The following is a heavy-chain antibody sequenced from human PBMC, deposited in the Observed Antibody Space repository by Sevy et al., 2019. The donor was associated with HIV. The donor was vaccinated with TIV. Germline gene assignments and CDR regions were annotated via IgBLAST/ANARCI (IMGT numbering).Heavy chain of an antibody. V-gene: IGHV3-30-3*01. J-gene: IGHJ4*02. CDR1: GFTFSSYA. D-gene: IGHD3-3*01. CDR2: IFYDGGKK. Sequence: GGSLRLSCATSGFTFSSYAMHWVRQAPGKGLEWVAVIFYDGGKKYYADSVKGRFTISRDNSKNTLYLQMNSLRAEDTAVYYCARYFSSIFLEWLSAFDYWGQGTLVTVSS. CDR3: ARYFSSIFLEWLSAFDY.